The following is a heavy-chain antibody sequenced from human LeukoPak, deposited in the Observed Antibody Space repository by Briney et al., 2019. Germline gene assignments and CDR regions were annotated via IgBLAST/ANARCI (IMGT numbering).Heavy chain of an antibody. CDR3: AREGYCSGGSCYPGYNWFDP. CDR2: IIPIFGTA. Sequence: GASVKVSCKASGGTFSSYAISWVRQAPGQGLEWMGGIIPIFGTANYAQKFQGRVTITTDESTSTAYMELRSLRSEDTAVYYCAREGYCSGGSCYPGYNWFDPWGQGTLVTVSS. D-gene: IGHD2-15*01. J-gene: IGHJ5*02. V-gene: IGHV1-69*05. CDR1: GGTFSSYA.